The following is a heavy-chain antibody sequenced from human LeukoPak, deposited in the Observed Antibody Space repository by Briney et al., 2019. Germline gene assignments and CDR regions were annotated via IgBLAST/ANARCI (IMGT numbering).Heavy chain of an antibody. D-gene: IGHD1-26*01. Sequence: SETLSLTCAVYGGSFSGYYWSWIRQPPGKGLEWIGEINHSGSTNYNPSLKSRVTISVDTSKNQFSLKLSSVTAADTAVYYCVVGARGYFDYWGQGTPVTVSS. CDR2: INHSGST. CDR3: VVGARGYFDY. J-gene: IGHJ4*02. CDR1: GGSFSGYY. V-gene: IGHV4-34*01.